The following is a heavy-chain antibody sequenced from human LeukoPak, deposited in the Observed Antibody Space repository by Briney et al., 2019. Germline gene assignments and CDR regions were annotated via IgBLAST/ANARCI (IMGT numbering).Heavy chain of an antibody. Sequence: GESLKISCKDSGFSFTNYWIGWVRQMPGKGLEWMGIIHSADSNTKYSPSFQGQVTISADKSISTAYLQWSGLKASDTAMYYCAGARHGDYRWDYWGQGTLVTVSS. CDR3: AGARHGDYRWDY. J-gene: IGHJ4*02. D-gene: IGHD4-17*01. CDR1: GFSFTNYW. V-gene: IGHV5-51*01. CDR2: IHSADSNT.